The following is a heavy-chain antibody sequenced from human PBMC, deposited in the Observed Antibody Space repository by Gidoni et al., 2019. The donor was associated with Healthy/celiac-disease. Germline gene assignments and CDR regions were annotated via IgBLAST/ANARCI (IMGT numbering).Heavy chain of an antibody. Sequence: QVQLQASLSGLVKPSETLSLTCTVPGGSISSYCWSWIRQPPGQGLEWIGYIYYSGSTNYNPSLKSRVTISVDTSKNQFALKLSSVTAADTAEYYCARGGYYDFWSGYPYFDYWGQGTLVTVSS. D-gene: IGHD3-3*01. V-gene: IGHV4-59*01. CDR3: ARGGYYDFWSGYPYFDY. J-gene: IGHJ4*02. CDR1: GGSISSYC. CDR2: IYYSGST.